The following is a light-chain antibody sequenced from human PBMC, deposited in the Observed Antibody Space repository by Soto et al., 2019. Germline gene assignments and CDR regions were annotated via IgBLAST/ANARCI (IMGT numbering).Light chain of an antibody. CDR1: QGISSS. CDR3: QQANSFPPT. CDR2: TAS. V-gene: IGKV1-12*01. J-gene: IGKJ4*01. Sequence: DIPMTQSPSSVSASVGDRVTITCRASQGISSSLAWYQQKPGKAPKLLIYTASNLQSGVPSRFSGSGSGTDFTLTISSLQPEDFATYYCQQANSFPPTFGGGTKVEIK.